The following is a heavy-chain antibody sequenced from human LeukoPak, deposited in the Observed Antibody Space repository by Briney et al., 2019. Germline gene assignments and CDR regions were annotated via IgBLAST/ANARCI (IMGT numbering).Heavy chain of an antibody. J-gene: IGHJ5*02. Sequence: SETLSLTCTVSGGSISSYYWSWIRQPAGKGLEWIGRIYNSESINYNPSLKSRVTMSIDTSKNQFSLKLNSVTAADTAVYYCARDRSSSYTRDWFDPWGQGALVTVSS. CDR3: ARDRSSSYTRDWFDP. CDR2: IYNSESI. D-gene: IGHD6-13*01. V-gene: IGHV4-4*07. CDR1: GGSISSYY.